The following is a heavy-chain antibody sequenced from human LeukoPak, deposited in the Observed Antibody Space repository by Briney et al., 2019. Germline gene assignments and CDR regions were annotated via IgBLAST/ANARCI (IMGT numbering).Heavy chain of an antibody. Sequence: PSETLSLTCAVYGGPFSGYYWSWIRQPPGKGLEWIGEINHSGSTNYNPSLKSRVTISVDTSKNQFSLKLSSVTAADTAVYYCAREGVTTDEKTTKTFDYWGQGTLVTVSS. V-gene: IGHV4-34*01. D-gene: IGHD4-11*01. CDR1: GGPFSGYY. J-gene: IGHJ4*02. CDR3: AREGVTTDEKTTKTFDY. CDR2: INHSGST.